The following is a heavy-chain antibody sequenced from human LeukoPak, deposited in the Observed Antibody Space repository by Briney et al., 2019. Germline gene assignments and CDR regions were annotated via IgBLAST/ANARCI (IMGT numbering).Heavy chain of an antibody. CDR1: GGSIKSNNW. Sequence: SGTLSLTCAVSGGSIKSNNWWSWVRQPPGKGLEWIGEIYHSGSTNYNPSLESRVTVSVDKSKNQFSLDLSSVTAADTAVYYCARGPSYEYWGQGTLVTVSS. V-gene: IGHV4-4*02. J-gene: IGHJ4*02. CDR3: ARGPSYEY. CDR2: IYHSGST. D-gene: IGHD5-12*01.